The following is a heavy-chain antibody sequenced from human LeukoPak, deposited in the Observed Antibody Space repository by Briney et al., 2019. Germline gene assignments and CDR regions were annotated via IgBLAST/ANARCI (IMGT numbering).Heavy chain of an antibody. CDR2: IYSGGST. CDR3: GSDHGAY. Sequence: GGSLRLSCAASGFTVRSNYMSWVRQAPGKGLEWVSIIYSGGSTYYADSVKGRFTISRDNSKNTLYLQMNSLRVEDTAVYYCGSDHGAYWGQGTLVTVSS. J-gene: IGHJ4*02. V-gene: IGHV3-66*02. D-gene: IGHD1-26*01. CDR1: GFTVRSNY.